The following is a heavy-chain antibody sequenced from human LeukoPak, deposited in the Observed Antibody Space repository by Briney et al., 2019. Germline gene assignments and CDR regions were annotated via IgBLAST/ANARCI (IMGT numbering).Heavy chain of an antibody. CDR3: ARPIKRGTSSCWSHFED. D-gene: IGHD6-13*01. V-gene: IGHV3-33*01. Sequence: GGSLRLSCAASGFTFSSYGMHWVRQAPGKGLEWVAVIYYDGSNKYYADSVKGRFTISRDNSKNTLYLQMNSLRAEDTAVYYCARPIKRGTSSCWSHFEDWGQGTLVTVSS. J-gene: IGHJ4*02. CDR1: GFTFSSYG. CDR2: IYYDGSNK.